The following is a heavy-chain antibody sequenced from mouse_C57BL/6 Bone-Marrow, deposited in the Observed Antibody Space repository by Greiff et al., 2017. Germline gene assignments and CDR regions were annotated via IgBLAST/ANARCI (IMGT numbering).Heavy chain of an antibody. CDR3: ARDYGSSYWYFDV. V-gene: IGHV1-85*01. CDR2: IYPRDGST. D-gene: IGHD1-1*01. CDR1: GYTFTSYD. Sequence: VQLQQSGPELVKPGASVKLSCKASGYTFTSYDINWVKQRPGQGLEWIGWIYPRDGSTNYNVKFKGKATLTVDTSSSTAYMELHSLTSEDSAVYFCARDYGSSYWYFDVWGTGTTVTVSS. J-gene: IGHJ1*03.